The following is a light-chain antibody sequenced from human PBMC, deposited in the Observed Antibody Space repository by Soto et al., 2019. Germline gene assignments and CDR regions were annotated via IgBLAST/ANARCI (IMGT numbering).Light chain of an antibody. J-gene: IGLJ1*01. V-gene: IGLV2-23*01. CDR2: DDT. CDR3: CLYVGGRTYV. CDR1: VGL. Sequence: AVTQPGSVCGSPGQSITISCTGTVGLVSWHQQHPGKVPKLIIYDDTKRPSGVSSRFSGSKSGNTASLTISGLQTEDEADYYCCLYVGGRTYVFGTGTKVTVL.